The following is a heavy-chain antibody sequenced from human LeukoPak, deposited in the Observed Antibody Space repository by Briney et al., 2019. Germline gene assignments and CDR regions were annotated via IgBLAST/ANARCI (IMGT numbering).Heavy chain of an antibody. CDR3: ARVNYHDSSVYYWWFDP. J-gene: IGHJ5*02. V-gene: IGHV4-59*12. D-gene: IGHD3-22*01. Sequence: PSETLSLTCTVSGGSMSSYYWTWIRQPPGKGLEWIGYIYYTGSTNYNPSLKSRVTISVDTSKNQFSLKLSSVTAADTAVYYCARVNYHDSSVYYWWFDPWGQGTLVTVSS. CDR1: GGSMSSYY. CDR2: IYYTGST.